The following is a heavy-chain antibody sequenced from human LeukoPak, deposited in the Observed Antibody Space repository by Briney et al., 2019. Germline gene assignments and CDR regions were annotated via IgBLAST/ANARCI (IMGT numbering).Heavy chain of an antibody. CDR1: GYSFSHYG. Sequence: ASVKVSCKASGYSFSHYGISWVRQAPGQGLEWMGWISGYNHNTKYAQKFQDRVTLTTDTSTSTAYMELSSLRSEDTAVYYCATEPSPQYQLLSPNWFDPWGQGTLVTVSS. J-gene: IGHJ5*02. CDR2: ISGYNHNT. D-gene: IGHD2-2*01. V-gene: IGHV1-18*01. CDR3: ATEPSPQYQLLSPNWFDP.